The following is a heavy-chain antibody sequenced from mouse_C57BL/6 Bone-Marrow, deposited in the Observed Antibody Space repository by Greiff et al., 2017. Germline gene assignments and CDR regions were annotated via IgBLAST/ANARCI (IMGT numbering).Heavy chain of an antibody. CDR3: ARGSDLPWCAY. CDR1: GYTFTSYW. J-gene: IGHJ3*01. CDR2: IDPSDSYT. D-gene: IGHD3-2*02. Sequence: QVQLQQPGAELVMPGASVKLSCKASGYTFTSYWMHWVKQRPGQGLEWIGEIDPSDSYTNYNQKFKGKSTLTVDKSSSTAYMQLSSLTSEDSAVYYCARGSDLPWCAYWGQGTLVTVSA. V-gene: IGHV1-69*01.